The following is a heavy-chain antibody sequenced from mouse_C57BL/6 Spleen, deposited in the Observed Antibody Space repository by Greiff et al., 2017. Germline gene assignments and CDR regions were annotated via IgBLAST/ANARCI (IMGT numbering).Heavy chain of an antibody. CDR2: IYPRSGNT. Sequence: VQRVESGAELARPGASVKLSCKASGYTFTSYGISWVKQRTGQGLEWIGEIYPRSGNTYYNEKFKGKATLTADKSSSTAYMELRSLTSEDSAVYFCARSYYGSRGWYFDVWGTGTTVTVSS. J-gene: IGHJ1*03. CDR1: GYTFTSYG. V-gene: IGHV1-81*01. D-gene: IGHD1-1*01. CDR3: ARSYYGSRGWYFDV.